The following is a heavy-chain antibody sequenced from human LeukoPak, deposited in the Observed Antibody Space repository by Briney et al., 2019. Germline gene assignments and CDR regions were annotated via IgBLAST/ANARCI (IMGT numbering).Heavy chain of an antibody. J-gene: IGHJ4*02. D-gene: IGHD2-2*01. V-gene: IGHV3-74*01. Sequence: GGSLRLSCVASGFTFSSYWMHWVRQAPGKGLVWVSRSNSAGSDTSYADFVKGRFTISRDNAKNTLYLQMNNLRAEDTAVYYCAKDKDVVVPAATIDYWGQGTLVTVSS. CDR1: GFTFSSYW. CDR3: AKDKDVVVPAATIDY. CDR2: SNSAGSDT.